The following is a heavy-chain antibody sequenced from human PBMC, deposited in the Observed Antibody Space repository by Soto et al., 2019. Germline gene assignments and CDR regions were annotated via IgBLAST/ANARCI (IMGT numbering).Heavy chain of an antibody. CDR3: ARGRAVVVAATPSWFDP. V-gene: IGHV5-51*03. D-gene: IGHD2-15*01. Sequence: EVQLVQAGAEVKKPGESLKISCKGSGYSFNSYWIGWVRQMPGKGLEWMGIIYPGDSDTRYSPSFQGQVTISADKSISTAYLQWSSLKASDTAMYYCARGRAVVVAATPSWFDPWGQGTLVTVSS. CDR2: IYPGDSDT. CDR1: GYSFNSYW. J-gene: IGHJ5*02.